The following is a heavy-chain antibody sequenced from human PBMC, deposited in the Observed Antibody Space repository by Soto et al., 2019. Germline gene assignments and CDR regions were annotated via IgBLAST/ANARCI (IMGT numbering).Heavy chain of an antibody. V-gene: IGHV4-34*01. Sequence: QVQLQQWGAGLLKPSETLSLSCAVYGGSFSAYHWSWIRQPPGKGLEWIGEINHSGGANYNPSLESRVTISLGTSRNQFALQLTSVTAAGTAVYYCARERRVVGGYSSSWYDYFDYWGQGDLVTVSS. CDR3: ARERRVVGGYSSSWYDYFDY. J-gene: IGHJ4*02. CDR1: GGSFSAYH. CDR2: INHSGGA. D-gene: IGHD6-13*01.